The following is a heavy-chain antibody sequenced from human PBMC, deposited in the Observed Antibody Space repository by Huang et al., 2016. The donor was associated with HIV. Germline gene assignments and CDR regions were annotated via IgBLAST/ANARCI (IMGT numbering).Heavy chain of an antibody. V-gene: IGHV3-7*01. CDR2: RNLDVRER. Sequence: EVHLVESGGGLVRPGRSLRLSCAASGFTFRSYWMNWVRQARGRGLEWVANRNLDVRERFYVDSVRGRFTISRDNANNSVSLQLNSLKAEDTGVYYCARGFQAKPGDYWGQGTLVTVSS. CDR3: ARGFQAKPGDY. J-gene: IGHJ4*02. CDR1: GFTFRSYW.